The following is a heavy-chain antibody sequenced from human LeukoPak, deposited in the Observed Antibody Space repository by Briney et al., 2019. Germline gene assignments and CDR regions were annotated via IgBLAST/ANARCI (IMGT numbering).Heavy chain of an antibody. Sequence: GGSLRLSCAGSGFTFSSYEMNWVRQAPGKGLEWVSSISSSSSYIYYADSVKGRFTISRDNAKNSLYLQMNSLRAEDTAVYYCARDASRAGGYYDYWGQGTLVTVSS. V-gene: IGHV3-21*01. CDR2: ISSSSSYI. CDR3: ARDASRAGGYYDY. D-gene: IGHD3-22*01. J-gene: IGHJ4*02. CDR1: GFTFSSYE.